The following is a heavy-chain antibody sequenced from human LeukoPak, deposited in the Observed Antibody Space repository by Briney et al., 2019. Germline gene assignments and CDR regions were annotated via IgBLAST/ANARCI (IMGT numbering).Heavy chain of an antibody. D-gene: IGHD3-10*01. CDR1: GFTFSSYW. V-gene: IGHV3-7*01. J-gene: IGHJ3*02. Sequence: SGGSLRLSCAASGFTFSSYWMSWVRQAPGKGLEWVANIKQDGSEKYYVDSVKGRFTISRDNTKNSLYLQMNSLRAEDTAVYYCARDSIGYYYGSGTYYRGAFDIWGQGTMVTVSS. CDR3: ARDSIGYYYGSGTYYRGAFDI. CDR2: IKQDGSEK.